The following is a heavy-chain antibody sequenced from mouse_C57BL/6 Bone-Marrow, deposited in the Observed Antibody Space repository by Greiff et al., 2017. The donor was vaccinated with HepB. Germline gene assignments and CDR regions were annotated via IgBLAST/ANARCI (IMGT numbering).Heavy chain of an antibody. CDR1: GYTFTSYW. Sequence: QVQLQQPGTELVKPGASVKLSCKASGYTFTSYWIHWVKQRPGQGLEWIGNINPRNGGTDYSEKFKSKATLTVDKSSSTAYMQPSSLSSEESAAYYCARGWLPYAMDYWGQGISVTVSA. V-gene: IGHV1-53*01. D-gene: IGHD2-3*01. CDR2: INPRNGGT. J-gene: IGHJ4*01. CDR3: ARGWLPYAMDY.